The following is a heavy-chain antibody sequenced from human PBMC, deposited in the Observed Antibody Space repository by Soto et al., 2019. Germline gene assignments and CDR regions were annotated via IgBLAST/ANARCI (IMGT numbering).Heavy chain of an antibody. D-gene: IGHD6-13*01. J-gene: IGHJ6*02. Sequence: SETLSLTCTVSGGSISSGGYYWSWIRQHPGKGLEWIGYIYYSGSTYYNPSLKSRVTISVDTSKNQFSLKLSSVTAADTAVYYCARWVEGLTQQANYYYGMDVWGQGTTVTVSS. V-gene: IGHV4-31*03. CDR3: ARWVEGLTQQANYYYGMDV. CDR2: IYYSGST. CDR1: GGSISSGGYY.